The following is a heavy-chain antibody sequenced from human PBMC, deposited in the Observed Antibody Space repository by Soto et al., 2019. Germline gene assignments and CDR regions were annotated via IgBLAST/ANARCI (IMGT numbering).Heavy chain of an antibody. Sequence: GQSLNLSCTSCGYSVKHFWIGWVRPMTGQGLEWMGFIYPDDSDTTYGPSFKGHVTMSVDKSINAAYLHWSSLQASDSATYFCARRGGGNSDFDGFDIWVQGTVVTVSS. V-gene: IGHV5-51*01. J-gene: IGHJ3*02. CDR2: IYPDDSDT. D-gene: IGHD1-26*01. CDR3: ARRGGGNSDFDGFDI. CDR1: GYSVKHFW.